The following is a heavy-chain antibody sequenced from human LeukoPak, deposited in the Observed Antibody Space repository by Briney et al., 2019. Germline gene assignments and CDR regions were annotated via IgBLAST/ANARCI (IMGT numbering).Heavy chain of an antibody. CDR1: GYSISSGYY. CDR2: IYHSGST. D-gene: IGHD3-3*01. CDR3: VRHIAIWSGYYQQNYFDY. Sequence: PSETLSLTCAVSGYSISSGYYWGWIRQPPGKGLEWIGSIYHSGSTYYNPSLKSRVTISVDTSKNQFSLKLSSVTAADTAVYYCVRHIAIWSGYYQQNYFDYWGQGTLDTVSS. J-gene: IGHJ4*02. V-gene: IGHV4-38-2*01.